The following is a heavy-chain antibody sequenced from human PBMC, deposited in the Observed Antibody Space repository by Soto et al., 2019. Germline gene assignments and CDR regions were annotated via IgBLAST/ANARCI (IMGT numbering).Heavy chain of an antibody. J-gene: IGHJ4*02. CDR1: GYTFTSYD. Sequence: ASVKVSCKASGYTFTSYDINWVRQAAGQGPEWMGSVTPRNGDTAFALKYQGRVTVTSNTSMSTVYMELSSLRSDDTAVYHCARGYCSSTSCQYYFDFWGQGTLVTVSS. D-gene: IGHD2-2*01. CDR3: ARGYCSSTSCQYYFDF. CDR2: VTPRNGDT. V-gene: IGHV1-8*02.